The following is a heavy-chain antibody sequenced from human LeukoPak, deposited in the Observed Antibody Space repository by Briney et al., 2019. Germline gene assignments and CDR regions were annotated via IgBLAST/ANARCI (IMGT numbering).Heavy chain of an antibody. Sequence: GGSLRLSCAASAFSLNAYNMNWVRQAPGKGLEWVSSISYTGTYIYYADSVKGRFTISRDNAQNSLYLRMNSLRAEDTAIYYCVRDRGTYRPIDYWGQGTLVTVSS. D-gene: IGHD1-26*01. CDR3: VRDRGTYRPIDY. CDR1: AFSLNAYN. CDR2: ISYTGTYI. V-gene: IGHV3-21*04. J-gene: IGHJ4*02.